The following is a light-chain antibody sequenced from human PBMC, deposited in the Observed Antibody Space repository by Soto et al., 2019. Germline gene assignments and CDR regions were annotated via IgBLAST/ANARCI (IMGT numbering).Light chain of an antibody. V-gene: IGKV1-5*03. J-gene: IGKJ1*01. CDR3: QHYNSYSEA. CDR2: MAS. CDR1: QTIISW. Sequence: DIQMTQSPSTLSGSVGDRVTITCRASQTIISWLSWYHHKPGKAPKLLIYMASTLKSGVPSRFSGSGSGTEFTLTISSLQPDDFATYYCQHYNSYSEAFGQGTKVDIK.